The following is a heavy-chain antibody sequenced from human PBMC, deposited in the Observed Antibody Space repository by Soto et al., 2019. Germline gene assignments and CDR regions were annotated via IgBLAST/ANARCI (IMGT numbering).Heavy chain of an antibody. J-gene: IGHJ6*02. V-gene: IGHV3-11*01. CDR2: ISSSGSTI. D-gene: IGHD6-19*01. CDR1: GFTFSDYY. CDR3: ARDMPALLVAVARDYYYYGMDV. Sequence: QVQLVESGGGLVKPRGSLRLSCAASGFTFSDYYMSWIRQAPGKGLEWVSYISSSGSTIYYADSVKGRFTISRDNAKNSLYLQMNSLRAEDTAVYYCARDMPALLVAVARDYYYYGMDVWGQGTTVTVSS.